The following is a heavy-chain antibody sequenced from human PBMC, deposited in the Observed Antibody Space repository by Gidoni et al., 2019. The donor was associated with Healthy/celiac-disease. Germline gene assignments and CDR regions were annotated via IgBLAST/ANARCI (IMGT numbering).Heavy chain of an antibody. D-gene: IGHD2-2*01. CDR3: ARDASRGDCSSTSCYPKAFDI. CDR2: IYTSGST. J-gene: IGHJ3*02. CDR1: GGSISSGSYY. Sequence: VQLQESGPGLVKPSQTRSLPCPVSGGSISSGSYYWSWIRQPAGKGLEWIGRIYTSGSTNYNPSLKSRVTISVDTSKNQFSLKLSSVTAADTAVYYCARDASRGDCSSTSCYPKAFDIWGQGTMVTVSS. V-gene: IGHV4-61*02.